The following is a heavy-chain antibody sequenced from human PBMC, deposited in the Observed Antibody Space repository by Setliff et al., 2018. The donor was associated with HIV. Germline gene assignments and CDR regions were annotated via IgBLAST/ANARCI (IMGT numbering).Heavy chain of an antibody. J-gene: IGHJ4*02. V-gene: IGHV3-7*03. D-gene: IGHD6-13*01. Sequence: GGSLRLSCEASGFMFGTNWMSWVRQAPGKGPEWLANINQDGSDKYYMYSVKGRFTISRDNAKNSLYLQMNSLRADDTALYYCAKVRPRQLVSAKPPYFFDYWGQGTLVTVSS. CDR1: GFMFGTNW. CDR2: INQDGSDK. CDR3: AKVRPRQLVSAKPPYFFDY.